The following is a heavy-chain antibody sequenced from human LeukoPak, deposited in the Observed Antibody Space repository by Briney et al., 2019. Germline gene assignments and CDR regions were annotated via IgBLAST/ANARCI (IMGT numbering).Heavy chain of an antibody. V-gene: IGHV4-59*08. D-gene: IGHD3-16*01. Sequence: SESLSLTCSVSAYSITTYYWGWMRQPPGKGLEWVGYIFYTGNTSYNPSLKSRVTISLDTSKNQFSLKLRSVPAADTAVYYCARLKMGAYFDLWGRGTLVTVSS. J-gene: IGHJ2*01. CDR3: ARLKMGAYFDL. CDR2: IFYTGNT. CDR1: AYSITTYY.